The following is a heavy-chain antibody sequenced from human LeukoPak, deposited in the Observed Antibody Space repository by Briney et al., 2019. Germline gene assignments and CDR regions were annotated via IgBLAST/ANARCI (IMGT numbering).Heavy chain of an antibody. D-gene: IGHD3-22*01. V-gene: IGHV5-51*01. Sequence: GEPLKISLKGSGYSSTSYWIGWVRQMPGKGLEWMGIIYPGDSDTRYSPSFQGQVTISADKSISTAYLQWSSLKASDTAMYYCARWSSGYYFDYWGQGTLVTVSS. CDR1: GYSSTSYW. J-gene: IGHJ4*02. CDR3: ARWSSGYYFDY. CDR2: IYPGDSDT.